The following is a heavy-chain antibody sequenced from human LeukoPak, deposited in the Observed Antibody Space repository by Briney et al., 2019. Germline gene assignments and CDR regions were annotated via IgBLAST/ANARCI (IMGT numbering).Heavy chain of an antibody. J-gene: IGHJ5*02. CDR2: IYSGGST. CDR1: GFTFSSYW. CDR3: ARIVPYVNWFDP. Sequence: GGSLRLSCAASGFTFSSYWMSWVRQAPGKGLEWVSVIYSGGSTYYADSVKGRFTISRDNSKSTLYIQMNSLRAEDTAVYYCARIVPYVNWFDPWGQGTLVTVSS. D-gene: IGHD3-16*01. V-gene: IGHV3-66*01.